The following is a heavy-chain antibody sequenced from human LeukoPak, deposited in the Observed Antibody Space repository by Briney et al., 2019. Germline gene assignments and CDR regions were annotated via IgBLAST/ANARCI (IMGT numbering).Heavy chain of an antibody. J-gene: IGHJ4*02. D-gene: IGHD1-14*01. CDR1: GFRFSGYG. CDR3: TRGGTTDQYFDY. CDR2: MRSKTNDYTT. V-gene: IGHV3-73*01. Sequence: GGSLRLSCAASGFRFSGYGINWVRQASGQGLEWVGRMRSKTNDYTTTYAASVRGRFTVSRDDSKNTAYLQMNSLKIEDTAVYHCTRGGTTDQYFDYWGQGTLVTVSS.